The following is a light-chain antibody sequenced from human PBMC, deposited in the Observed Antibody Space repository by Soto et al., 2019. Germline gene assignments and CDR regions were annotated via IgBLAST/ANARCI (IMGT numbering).Light chain of an antibody. V-gene: IGKV3-20*01. CDR2: GAS. Sequence: EIVLTQSPGTLSLSPGDRATLSCKASQSVSSSYLAWYQQKPGQAPRLIIYGASIRATGITDRFSGSGSGTDFTLTISRLEPEDFAVYYCQQYGSSPLTFGGGTKVEIE. CDR1: QSVSSSY. J-gene: IGKJ4*01. CDR3: QQYGSSPLT.